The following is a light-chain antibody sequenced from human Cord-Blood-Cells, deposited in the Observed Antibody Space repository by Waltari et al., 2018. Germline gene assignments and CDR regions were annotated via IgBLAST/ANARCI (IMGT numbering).Light chain of an antibody. CDR2: YVS. CDR3: SSYTSSSTLV. V-gene: IGLV2-14*01. CDR1: SSDVGGYNY. Sequence: QSALTQPASVSGSPGQSITISCTGTSSDVGGYNYVSWYQQHPGKAPKLMIYYVSKRPSGVYNRFSGSKSGNTASLTISGLQAEDEADYYCSSYTSSSTLVFGGGTKLTVL. J-gene: IGLJ2*01.